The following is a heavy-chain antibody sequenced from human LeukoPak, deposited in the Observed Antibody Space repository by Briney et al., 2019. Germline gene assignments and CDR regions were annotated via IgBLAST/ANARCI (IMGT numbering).Heavy chain of an antibody. CDR1: GGSISSYY. CDR3: ARTGAYGGRPDY. Sequence: SETLSLTCTVSGGSISSYYWSWIRQPPGKGLEWIGYIYYSGSTNYNPSLKSRVTISVDTSKNQFSLKLSSVTAADTAVYYCARTGAYGGRPDYWGQGTLVTVSS. J-gene: IGHJ4*02. V-gene: IGHV4-59*01. D-gene: IGHD4-23*01. CDR2: IYYSGST.